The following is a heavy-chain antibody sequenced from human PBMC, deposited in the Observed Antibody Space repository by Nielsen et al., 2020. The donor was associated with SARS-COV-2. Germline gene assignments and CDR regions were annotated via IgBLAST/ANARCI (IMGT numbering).Heavy chain of an antibody. V-gene: IGHV4-59*01. CDR3: RVVPAATTIDYDY. D-gene: IGHD2-2*01. J-gene: IGHJ4*02. CDR2: IYYSGST. CDR1: GGSISSYY. Sequence: SETLSLTCTVSGGSISSYYWSWIRQPPGKGLEWIGYIYYSGSTNYNPSLKSRVTISVDTSKNQFSLKLSSVTAADTAVYYCRVVPAATTIDYDYWGQGTLVTVSS.